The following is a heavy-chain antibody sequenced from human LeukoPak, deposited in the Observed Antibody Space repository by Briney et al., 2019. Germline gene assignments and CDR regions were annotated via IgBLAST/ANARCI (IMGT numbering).Heavy chain of an antibody. J-gene: IGHJ5*02. CDR3: ATDLGYCSGGSCYSWFDP. CDR1: GGTFSSYA. CDR2: IIPIFGTA. Sequence: SVKVSCKASGGTFSSYAISWVRQAPGQGLEWMGGIIPIFGTANYAQKFQGRVTITTDESTSTAYMELSSLRSEDTAVYYCATDLGYCSGGSCYSWFDPWGQGALVTVSS. V-gene: IGHV1-69*05. D-gene: IGHD2-15*01.